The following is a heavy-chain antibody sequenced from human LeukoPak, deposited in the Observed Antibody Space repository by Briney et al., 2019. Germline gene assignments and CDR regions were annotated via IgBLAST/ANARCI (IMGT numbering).Heavy chain of an antibody. V-gene: IGHV4-39*01. CDR3: ARQYVLLWIGELFVGDGFDP. CDR1: GGSISSSSYY. D-gene: IGHD3-10*01. J-gene: IGHJ5*02. CDR2: IYYSGST. Sequence: PSETLSLTCTVSGGSISSSSYYWGWIRQPPGKGLKWIESIYYSGSTYYNPSLKSRVTISVDTSKNQFSLKLSSVTAADTAVYYCARQYVLLWIGELFVGDGFDPWGQGTLVTVSS.